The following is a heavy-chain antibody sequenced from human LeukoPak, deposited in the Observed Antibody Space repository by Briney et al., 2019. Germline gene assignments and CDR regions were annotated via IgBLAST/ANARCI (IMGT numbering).Heavy chain of an antibody. J-gene: IGHJ4*02. CDR3: AKGGGSYLRSVQLNY. CDR1: GFTFDDYA. V-gene: IGHV3-9*01. Sequence: PGGSLRLSCAASGFTFDDYAMHWVRQAPGKGLEWVSGISWNSGSIGYADSVKGRFTISRDNAKNSLYLQMNSLRAEDTALYYCAKGGGSYLRSVQLNYWGQGTLVTASS. D-gene: IGHD1-26*01. CDR2: ISWNSGSI.